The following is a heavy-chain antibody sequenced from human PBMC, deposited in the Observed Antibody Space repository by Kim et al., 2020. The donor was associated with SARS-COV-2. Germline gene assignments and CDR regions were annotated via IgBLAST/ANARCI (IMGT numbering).Heavy chain of an antibody. CDR2: INAGNGNT. J-gene: IGHJ4*02. CDR1: GYTFTSYA. V-gene: IGHV1-3*01. Sequence: ASVKVSCKASGYTFTSYAMHWVRQAPGQRLEWMGWINAGNGNTKYSQKFQGRVTITRDTSASTAYMELSSLRSEDTAVYYCAAAGYYDSSGYVFDYWGQGTLVTVSS. CDR3: AAAGYYDSSGYVFDY. D-gene: IGHD3-22*01.